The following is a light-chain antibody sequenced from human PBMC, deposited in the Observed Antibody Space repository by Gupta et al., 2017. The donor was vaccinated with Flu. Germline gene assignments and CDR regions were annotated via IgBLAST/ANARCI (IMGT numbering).Light chain of an antibody. J-gene: IGKJ4*01. Sequence: DIVMTQSPLSLPVTPGEPASISCRSSQSLLHSNGYNYMDWYLQKPGQSPQLLIYLGSNRASGVPDRFSGSGSGTDFTLKISRVEAEDVGVYYCMQATQTPNTFGTGTKLEIK. V-gene: IGKV2-28*01. CDR2: LGS. CDR1: QSLLHSNGYNY. CDR3: MQATQTPNT.